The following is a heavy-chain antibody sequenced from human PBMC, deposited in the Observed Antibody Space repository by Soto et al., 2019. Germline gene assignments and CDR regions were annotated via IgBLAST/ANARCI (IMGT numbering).Heavy chain of an antibody. CDR1: GGSFSGYY. J-gene: IGHJ5*02. D-gene: IGHD2-2*01. V-gene: IGHV4-34*01. CDR3: ARGGVVVPAARMATGLDP. Sequence: LSLTCAVYGGSFSGYYWSWIRQPPGKGLEWIGEINHSGSTNYNPSLKSRVTISVDTSKNQFSLKLSSVTAADTAVYYCARGGVVVPAARMATGLDPWGEETLVTVS. CDR2: INHSGST.